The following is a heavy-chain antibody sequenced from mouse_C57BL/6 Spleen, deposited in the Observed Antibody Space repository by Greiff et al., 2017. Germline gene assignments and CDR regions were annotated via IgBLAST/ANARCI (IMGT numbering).Heavy chain of an antibody. J-gene: IGHJ3*01. CDR2: ISYDGSN. CDR3: ARDGYYAY. Sequence: DVPLQESGPGLVKPSQSLSLTCSVTGYSITSGYYWNWIRQFPGNKLEWMGYISYDGSNNYNPSLKNRISITRDTSKNQFFLKLNSVTTEDTATYYCARDGYYAYWGQGTLVTVSA. V-gene: IGHV3-6*01. CDR1: GYSITSGYY. D-gene: IGHD2-3*01.